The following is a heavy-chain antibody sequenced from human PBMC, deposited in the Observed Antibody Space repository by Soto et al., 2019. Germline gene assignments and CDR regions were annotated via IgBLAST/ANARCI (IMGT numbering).Heavy chain of an antibody. CDR2: IYHSGST. D-gene: IGHD3-16*01. CDR1: GGSISSSKW. V-gene: IGHV4-4*02. Sequence: SETLSLTCAVSGGSISSSKWWSWVRRPPGKGLEWIGEIYHSGSTNYNPSFKSRVTISVDKSKNQFSLKLSSVTAADTAVYYCARAWGSTDLFDYWGQGTLVTVST. CDR3: ARAWGSTDLFDY. J-gene: IGHJ4*02.